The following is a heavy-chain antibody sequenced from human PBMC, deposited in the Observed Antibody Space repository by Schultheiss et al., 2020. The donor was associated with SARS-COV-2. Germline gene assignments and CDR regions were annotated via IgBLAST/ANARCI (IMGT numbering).Heavy chain of an antibody. J-gene: IGHJ3*02. D-gene: IGHD3-9*01. CDR2: IYPGDSDT. Sequence: GGSLRLSCKGSGHSFTSYWIGWVRQMPGKGLEWMGIIYPGDSDTRYSPSFQGQVTISADKSISTAYLQWSSLKASDTAMYYCARHSRSYDILTGYYLDDAFDIWGQGTMVTVSS. CDR3: ARHSRSYDILTGYYLDDAFDI. CDR1: GHSFTSYW. V-gene: IGHV5-51*01.